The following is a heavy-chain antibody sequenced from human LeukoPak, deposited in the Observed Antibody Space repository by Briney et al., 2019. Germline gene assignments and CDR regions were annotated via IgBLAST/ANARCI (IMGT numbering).Heavy chain of an antibody. CDR3: ARWITGTSNWFDP. CDR1: GYSFTNYW. CDR2: IYPGDSDT. V-gene: IGHV5-51*01. Sequence: GGSLQISCKGSGYSFTNYWIGWVRQMPGKGLECMGIIYPGDSDTRYSPSFQGQATISADKSISTAYLQWSSLQASDTAMYYCARWITGTSNWFDPWGQGTLVTVSS. J-gene: IGHJ5*02. D-gene: IGHD1-20*01.